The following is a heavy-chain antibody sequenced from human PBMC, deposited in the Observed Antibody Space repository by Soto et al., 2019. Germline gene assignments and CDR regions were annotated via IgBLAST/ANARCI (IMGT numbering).Heavy chain of an antibody. J-gene: IGHJ4*02. D-gene: IGHD3-22*01. CDR2: MNPKSGNT. CDR1: RYTLTSSD. V-gene: IGHV1-8*01. Sequence: ASVKVSCQXSRYTLTSSDINWVRQAPGQGVEGMGWMNPKSGNTGYAQKFKGRVTLTMNTTMSTAYMELSSLRSEDTAVYYCARVYSSDYYYFLIDYWGQGTLVTVSS. CDR3: ARVYSSDYYYFLIDY.